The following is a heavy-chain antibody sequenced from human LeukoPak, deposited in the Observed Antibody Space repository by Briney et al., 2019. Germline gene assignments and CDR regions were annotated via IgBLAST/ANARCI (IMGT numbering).Heavy chain of an antibody. CDR1: GGSFSGYY. Sequence: PSETLSLTCAVYGGSFSGYYWSWIRQPPGKGLEWIGEINHSGSTNYNPSLKSRVTISVDTSKNQFSLKLSSVTAADTAVYYCARGLRYCSSTSCYRTQKFDYWGQGTLVTVSS. J-gene: IGHJ4*02. D-gene: IGHD2-2*01. CDR3: ARGLRYCSSTSCYRTQKFDY. CDR2: INHSGST. V-gene: IGHV4-34*01.